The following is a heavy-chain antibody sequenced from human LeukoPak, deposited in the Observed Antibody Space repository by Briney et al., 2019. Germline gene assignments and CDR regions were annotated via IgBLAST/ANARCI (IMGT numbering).Heavy chain of an antibody. CDR3: ARDFVPYSSSSDYFDY. CDR2: ISAYNGNT. D-gene: IGHD6-13*01. Sequence: GASVKVSCKASGYTFTSYGISWVRQAPGQGLEWMGWISAYNGNTNYAQKLQGRVTMTTDTSTSTAYMELRSLRSDDTAVYYCARDFVPYSSSSDYFDYWGQGTLVTVSS. CDR1: GYTFTSYG. V-gene: IGHV1-18*01. J-gene: IGHJ4*02.